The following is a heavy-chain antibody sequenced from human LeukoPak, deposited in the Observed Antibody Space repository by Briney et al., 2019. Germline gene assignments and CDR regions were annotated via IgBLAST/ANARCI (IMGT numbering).Heavy chain of an antibody. CDR2: IKSDDSST. J-gene: IGHJ4*02. D-gene: IGHD1-26*01. CDR1: GFTFSSYW. Sequence: LPGGSLRLSCAASGFTFSSYWMHWVRHAPGKGLVWVSRIKSDDSSTSYADSVKGRFTISRDNAKNTLYLQMNSLRAEDTAVYYCARGDGGSYQGRFDYWGQGTLVTVSS. V-gene: IGHV3-74*01. CDR3: ARGDGGSYQGRFDY.